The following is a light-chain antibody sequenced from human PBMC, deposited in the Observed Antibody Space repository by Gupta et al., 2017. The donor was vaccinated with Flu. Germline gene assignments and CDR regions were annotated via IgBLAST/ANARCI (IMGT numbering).Light chain of an antibody. V-gene: IGKV3-20*01. Sequence: EIVLTQSPGTLSLSPGERVTLSCRASQTISNNYLAWYQQKPGQAPRLLLYGASSRATGIPDRFSGSGSGTDFTLTITRREPEDFAVYYCQQYGTSALYTFGQGTXLEI. CDR3: QQYGTSALYT. CDR1: QTISNNY. J-gene: IGKJ2*01. CDR2: GAS.